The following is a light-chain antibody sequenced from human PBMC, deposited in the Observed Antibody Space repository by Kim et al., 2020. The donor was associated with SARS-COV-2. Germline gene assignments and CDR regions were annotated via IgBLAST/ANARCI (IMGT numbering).Light chain of an antibody. Sequence: QSALTQPASVSGSPGQSITVSCTGTSSDFGAYNYVSWYQQHPGKAPKLMIFDVSKRPSRVSNRFSGSKSGNTASLTISGLLAEDEADYYCSSYITSSTLVFGGGTQLTVL. V-gene: IGLV2-14*01. CDR3: SSYITSSTLV. J-gene: IGLJ3*02. CDR2: DVS. CDR1: SSDFGAYNY.